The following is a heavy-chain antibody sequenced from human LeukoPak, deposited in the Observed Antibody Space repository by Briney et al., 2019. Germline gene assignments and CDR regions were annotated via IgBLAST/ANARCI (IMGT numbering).Heavy chain of an antibody. CDR3: ARGRSSGYYYDY. CDR2: IWYDGSNK. D-gene: IGHD3-22*01. V-gene: IGHV3-33*01. Sequence: AGGSLRLSCAASGFTFSSYGMHWVRQAPGKGLGWVAVIWYDGSNKYYADSVKGRFTISRDNSKNTLYLQMNSLRAEDTAVYYCARGRSSGYYYDYWGQGTLVTVSS. J-gene: IGHJ4*02. CDR1: GFTFSSYG.